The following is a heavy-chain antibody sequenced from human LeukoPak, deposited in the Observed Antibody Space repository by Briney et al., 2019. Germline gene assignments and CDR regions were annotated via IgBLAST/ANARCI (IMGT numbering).Heavy chain of an antibody. CDR1: GFTFSSYG. CDR3: AKEYSSGRIDY. D-gene: IGHD6-19*01. V-gene: IGHV3-30*18. Sequence: PGGSLRLSCAASGFTFSSYGMHWARQAPGKGLEWVAVIGYDGSTEYHADSVKGRFTISRDNSKNTLHLQTNSLRAEDTGVYYCAKEYSSGRIDYWGQGTLVTVSS. J-gene: IGHJ4*02. CDR2: IGYDGSTE.